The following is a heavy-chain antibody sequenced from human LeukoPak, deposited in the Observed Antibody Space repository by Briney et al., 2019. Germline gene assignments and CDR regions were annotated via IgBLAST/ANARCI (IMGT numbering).Heavy chain of an antibody. Sequence: GGSLRLSCAASGFTFSSYAMSWVRQAPGKGLEWVSAISGSGGSTYYADSVKGRFTISRDNSKNTLYLQMNSLRADETAVYYCARDSSSCSSTSCYYLDLDYWGQGTLVAVSS. D-gene: IGHD2-2*01. CDR1: GFTFSSYA. J-gene: IGHJ4*02. CDR3: ARDSSSCSSTSCYYLDLDY. V-gene: IGHV3-23*01. CDR2: ISGSGGST.